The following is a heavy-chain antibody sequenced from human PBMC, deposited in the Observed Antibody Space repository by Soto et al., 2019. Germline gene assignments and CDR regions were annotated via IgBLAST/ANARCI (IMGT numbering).Heavy chain of an antibody. V-gene: IGHV1-46*04. J-gene: IGHJ6*02. CDR1: GYRFTSYY. CDR3: ARDQTNRYEHSDPDHCHYCMDV. D-gene: IGHD1-20*01. Sequence: ASVKTSCKASGYRFTSYYIYWARQAPGQGLEWMGLVNLGSGIRNYAQRLQGRVIMTRDTSTTTVFMELRGLRSEDPAVYYCARDQTNRYEHSDPDHCHYCMDVWGQGTTVTVSS. CDR2: VNLGSGIR.